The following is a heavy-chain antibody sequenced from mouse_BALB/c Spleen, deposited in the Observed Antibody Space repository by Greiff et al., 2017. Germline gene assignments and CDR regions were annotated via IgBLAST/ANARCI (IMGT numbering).Heavy chain of an antibody. CDR3: ARGGAYYRYDYAMDY. CDR1: GYTFTSYV. D-gene: IGHD2-14*01. Sequence: EVQGVESGPELVKPGASVKMSCKASGYTFTSYVMHWVKQKPGQGLEWIGYINPYNDGTKYNEKFKGKATLTSDKSSSTAYMELRSLTSEDSAVYYCARGGAYYRYDYAMDYWGQGTSVTVSS. J-gene: IGHJ4*01. CDR2: INPYNDGT. V-gene: IGHV1-14*01.